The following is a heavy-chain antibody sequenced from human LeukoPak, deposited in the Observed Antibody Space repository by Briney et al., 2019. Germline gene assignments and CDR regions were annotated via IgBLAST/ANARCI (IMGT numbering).Heavy chain of an antibody. CDR3: ARQTWYYDILTGYYVRYFDY. V-gene: IGHV4-38-2*01. D-gene: IGHD3-9*01. Sequence: SETLSLTCAVSGYSISSGYYWGWIRPPPGKGLEWIGRIYHSGSTYYNPSLKSRVTISVDTSKNQFSLKLSSVTAADTAVYYCARQTWYYDILTGYYVRYFDYWGQGTLVTVSS. CDR1: GYSISSGYY. CDR2: IYHSGST. J-gene: IGHJ4*02.